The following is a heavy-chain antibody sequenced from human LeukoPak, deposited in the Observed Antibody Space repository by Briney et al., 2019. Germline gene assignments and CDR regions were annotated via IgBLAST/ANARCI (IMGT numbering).Heavy chain of an antibody. D-gene: IGHD3-10*01. Sequence: GGSLRLSCAASGFTFSSYAMHWVRQAPGKGLEWVAVISYDGSNKYYADSVKGRFTISRDNSKNTVYLQLNSLRAEDTAVYYCAKEGSRGYFDYWGQGTLVTVSS. V-gene: IGHV3-30-3*01. J-gene: IGHJ4*02. CDR2: ISYDGSNK. CDR1: GFTFSSYA. CDR3: AKEGSRGYFDY.